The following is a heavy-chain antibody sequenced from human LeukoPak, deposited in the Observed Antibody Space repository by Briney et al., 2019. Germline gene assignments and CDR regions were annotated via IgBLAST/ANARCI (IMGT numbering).Heavy chain of an antibody. D-gene: IGHD6-13*01. CDR2: IIPILGIA. J-gene: IGHJ4*02. V-gene: IGHV1-69*04. CDR3: ATHAAAGREVWYFDY. Sequence: GASVKVSCKASGGTFSSYAISWVRQAPGQGLEWMGRIIPILGIANYAQKFQGRVTIIADKSTSTAYMELSSLRSEDTAVYYCATHAAAGREVWYFDYWGQGTLVTVSS. CDR1: GGTFSSYA.